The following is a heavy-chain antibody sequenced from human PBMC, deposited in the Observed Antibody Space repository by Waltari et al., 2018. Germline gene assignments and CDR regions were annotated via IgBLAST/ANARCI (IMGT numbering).Heavy chain of an antibody. Sequence: QIHFVQSGAEVKKAGASVTVSCKASTNAFVIHAIHWVRQAPGQGLEWMGWIKGCNGQTKFSQKVQDGLSITRDRSVNTAHLALRRLTSEDTAMYYCAAGPSPDFGRYWGQGTQVTVSS. CDR2: IKGCNGQT. V-gene: IGHV1-3*01. CDR1: TNAFVIHA. D-gene: IGHD3-10*01. J-gene: IGHJ4*02. CDR3: AAGPSPDFGRY.